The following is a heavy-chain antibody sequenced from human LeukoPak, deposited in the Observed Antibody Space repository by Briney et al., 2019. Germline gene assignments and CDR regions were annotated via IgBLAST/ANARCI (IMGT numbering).Heavy chain of an antibody. CDR2: IRYEGSNK. Sequence: PGGSLRLSCAASGFMFSGYGMHWVRQAPGKGLQWVTFIRYEGSNKYYADSVKGRFTISRDNSKNTLYLQMNSLRVEDTAVYYCAKESDVAAAGIDYWGQGTLVTVSS. CDR1: GFMFSGYG. V-gene: IGHV3-30*02. CDR3: AKESDVAAAGIDY. J-gene: IGHJ4*02. D-gene: IGHD6-13*01.